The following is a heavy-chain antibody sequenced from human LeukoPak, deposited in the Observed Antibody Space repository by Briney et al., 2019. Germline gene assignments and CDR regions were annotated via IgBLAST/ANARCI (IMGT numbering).Heavy chain of an antibody. CDR2: IYYSGST. J-gene: IGHJ3*02. CDR1: GGSISSSSYY. V-gene: IGHV4-39*07. D-gene: IGHD2-15*01. CDR3: ARDWRSDCSGGSCYGPDAFDI. Sequence: KSSETLSLTCTVSGGSISSSSYYWGWIRQPPGKGLEWIGSIYYSGSTYYNPSLKSRVTISVDTSKNQFSLKLSSVTAADTAVYYCARDWRSDCSGGSCYGPDAFDIWGQGTMVTVSS.